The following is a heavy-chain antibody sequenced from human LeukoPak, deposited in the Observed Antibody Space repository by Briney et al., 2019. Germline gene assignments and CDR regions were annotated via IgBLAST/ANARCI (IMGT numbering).Heavy chain of an antibody. V-gene: IGHV3-23*01. J-gene: IGHJ4*02. CDR1: GFTFSSYS. CDR3: ATGPSGDPDYFDY. D-gene: IGHD4-17*01. Sequence: PGGSLRLSCAASGFTFSSYSMNWVRQAPGKGLEWVSSITNGGGGTYYADSVKGRFTVSRDNSKDTLYLRMSSLRGEDTAVYYCATGPSGDPDYFDYWGQGTLVTVSS. CDR2: ITNGGGGT.